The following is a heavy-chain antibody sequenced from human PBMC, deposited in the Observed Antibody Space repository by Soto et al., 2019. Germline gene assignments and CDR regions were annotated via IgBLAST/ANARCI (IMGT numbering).Heavy chain of an antibody. V-gene: IGHV4-34*01. CDR1: GGSFSGYY. D-gene: IGHD3-3*01. Sequence: SETLSLTCAVYGGSFSGYYWSWIRQPPGKGLEWIGEINHSGSTNYNPSLKSRVTISVDTSKNQFSLKLSSVTAADTAVYYCARGNYDFWSGYLGYYYYYGMDVWGQGTTVTVSS. CDR2: INHSGST. J-gene: IGHJ6*02. CDR3: ARGNYDFWSGYLGYYYYYGMDV.